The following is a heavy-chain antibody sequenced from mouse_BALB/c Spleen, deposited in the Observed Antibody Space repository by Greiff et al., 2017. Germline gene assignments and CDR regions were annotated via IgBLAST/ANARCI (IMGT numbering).Heavy chain of an antibody. V-gene: IGHV5-17*02. Sequence: EVQLVESGGGLVQPGGSRKLSCAASGFTFSSFGMHWVRQAPEKGLEWVAYISSGSSTIYYADTVKGRFTISRDNPKNTLFLQMTSLRSEDTAMYYCARSGYDVYYFDYWGQGTTLTVSS. CDR3: ARSGYDVYYFDY. CDR1: GFTFSSFG. CDR2: ISSGSSTI. D-gene: IGHD2-2*01. J-gene: IGHJ2*01.